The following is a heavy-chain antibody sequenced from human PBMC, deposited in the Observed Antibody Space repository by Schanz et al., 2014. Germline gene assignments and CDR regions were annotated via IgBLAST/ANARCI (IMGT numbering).Heavy chain of an antibody. J-gene: IGHJ6*03. D-gene: IGHD6-19*01. CDR2: ISDSGDST. V-gene: IGHV3-11*06. CDR3: ARDHQWLARYYMDV. Sequence: QVQLVESGGGVVQPGRSLRLSCAASGFTFSDYYMTWIRQAPGKGLEWVSDISDSGDSTHYADSVKGRFTISRDNSKNTLYLQVNSLRAEDTAVYYCARDHQWLARYYMDVWGKGTTVTVSS. CDR1: GFTFSDYY.